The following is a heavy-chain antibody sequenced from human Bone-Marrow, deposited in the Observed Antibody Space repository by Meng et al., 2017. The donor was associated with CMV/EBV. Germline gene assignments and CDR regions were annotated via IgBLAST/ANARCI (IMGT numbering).Heavy chain of an antibody. CDR3: ARDRAGGGYFDY. CDR2: TIAKNGNT. V-gene: IGHV1-18*01. J-gene: IGHJ4*02. Sequence: QVRLVQSGSWVKKPGALGKVTCKASGYTLNSYGISAVRQAPEQGLEWMGWTIAKNGNTNYAQKLRGRVTMTTDTSTSKAYMELRSLRSDDTAVYYCARDRAGGGYFDYWGQGTLVTVSS. CDR1: GYTLNSYG. D-gene: IGHD3-10*01.